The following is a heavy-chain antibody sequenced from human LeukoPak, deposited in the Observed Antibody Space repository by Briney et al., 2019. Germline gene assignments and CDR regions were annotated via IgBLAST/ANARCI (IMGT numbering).Heavy chain of an antibody. CDR2: IIPIFGTA. CDR1: GGTFSSYA. V-gene: IGHV1-69*13. D-gene: IGHD6-13*01. Sequence: SSVKVSCKASGGTFSSYAISWVRQAPGQGLEWMGGIIPIFGTANYAQKFQGRVTITADESTSTAYMELSSLRSEDTAVYYCARVYNQQLVHDAFDIWGQGTMVTVSS. CDR3: ARVYNQQLVHDAFDI. J-gene: IGHJ3*02.